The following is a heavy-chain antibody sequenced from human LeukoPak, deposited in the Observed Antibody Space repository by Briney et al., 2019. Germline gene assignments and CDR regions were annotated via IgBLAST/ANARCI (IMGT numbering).Heavy chain of an antibody. D-gene: IGHD3-10*01. V-gene: IGHV1-2*02. CDR1: GYTFTGYY. CDR2: INPNSGGT. CDR3: ARVIRRGRGWFDP. J-gene: IGHJ5*02. Sequence: ASVKVSCKASGYTFTGYYMHWVRQAPGQGLEWMGWINPNSGGTNYAQKFQGRVTMTRDTSTSTVYMELSSLRSEDTAVYYCARVIRRGRGWFDPWGQGTLVTVSS.